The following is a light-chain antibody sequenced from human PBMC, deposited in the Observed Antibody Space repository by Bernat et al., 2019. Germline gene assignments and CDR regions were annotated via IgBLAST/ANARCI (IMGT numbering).Light chain of an antibody. CDR2: DAS. CDR1: QDISNY. CDR3: QQYDNLPS. V-gene: IGKV1-33*01. Sequence: DIQMIQSPCSLSASVGDRVTITCQASQDISNYLNWYQQKPGKAPKLLIYDASNLETGVPSRFSGSGSGTDFTFTISSLQPEVIATYYCQQYDNLPSFGGGTKVEIK. J-gene: IGKJ4*01.